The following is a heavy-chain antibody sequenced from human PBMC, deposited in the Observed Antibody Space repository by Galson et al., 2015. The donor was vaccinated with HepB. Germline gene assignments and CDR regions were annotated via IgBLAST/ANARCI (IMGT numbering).Heavy chain of an antibody. V-gene: IGHV4-59*12. J-gene: IGHJ4*02. Sequence: TLSLTCTVSGGSISSYYWSWIRQPPGKGLEWIGYIYYSGSTNYNPSLKSRVTISVDTSKNQFSLKLSSVTAADTAVYYCARGGDSSSFDYWGQGTLVTVSS. D-gene: IGHD6-6*01. CDR2: IYYSGST. CDR3: ARGGDSSSFDY. CDR1: GGSISSYY.